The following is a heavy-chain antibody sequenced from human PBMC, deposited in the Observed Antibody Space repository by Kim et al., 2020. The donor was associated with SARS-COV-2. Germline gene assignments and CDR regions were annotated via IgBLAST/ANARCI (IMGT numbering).Heavy chain of an antibody. D-gene: IGHD2-8*01. V-gene: IGHV1-2*02. CDR3: ARGGVYARFFFTTDNWFDP. Sequence: ASVKVSCKASGYTFTGYYMHWVRQAPGQGLEWMGWINPNSGGTNYAQKFQGRVTMTRDTSISTAYMELSRLRSDDTAVYYCARGGVYARFFFTTDNWFDPWGQGTLVTVSS. J-gene: IGHJ5*02. CDR1: GYTFTGYY. CDR2: INPNSGGT.